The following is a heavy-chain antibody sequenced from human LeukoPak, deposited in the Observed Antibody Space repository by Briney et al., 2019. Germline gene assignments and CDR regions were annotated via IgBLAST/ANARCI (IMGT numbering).Heavy chain of an antibody. D-gene: IGHD3-3*01. V-gene: IGHV5-51*01. J-gene: IGHJ6*02. Sequence: GESLKISCKSSGYSFTNYWIGWVRQMPGKGLEWMGIIYPGDSDIRYSPSFQGQVTISADKSITTVFPQWSSLKASDTAMYYCVRLRSGYSDYGMDVWGQGTTVTVSS. CDR3: VRLRSGYSDYGMDV. CDR1: GYSFTNYW. CDR2: IYPGDSDI.